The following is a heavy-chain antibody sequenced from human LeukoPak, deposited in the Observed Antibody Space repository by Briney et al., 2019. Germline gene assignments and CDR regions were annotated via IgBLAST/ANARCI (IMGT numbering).Heavy chain of an antibody. J-gene: IGHJ4*02. V-gene: IGHV3-23*01. D-gene: IGHD1-26*01. CDR2: IIGSGDET. Sequence: GGSLRLSCAGSGFTFSNYAMNWVRQAPGKGLEWVSGIIGSGDETYFADSVRGRFTISRDNSKNTLYLQMDSLRAEDTALYYCARDLVGATSTFAYWGQGTLVTVSS. CDR3: ARDLVGATSTFAY. CDR1: GFTFSNYA.